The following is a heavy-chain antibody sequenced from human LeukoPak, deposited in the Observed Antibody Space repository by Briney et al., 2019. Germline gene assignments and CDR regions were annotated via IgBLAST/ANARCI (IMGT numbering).Heavy chain of an antibody. V-gene: IGHV3-33*06. D-gene: IGHD1-26*01. CDR2: IWYDGSNK. CDR3: AKDLGELLQSALDY. J-gene: IGHJ4*02. CDR1: GFTFSSYG. Sequence: GGSLRLPCAASGFTFSSYGMHWVRQAPGKGLEWVAVIWYDGSNKYYADSVKGRFTISRDNSKNTLYLQMNSLRAEDTAVYYCAKDLGELLQSALDYWGQGTLVTVSS.